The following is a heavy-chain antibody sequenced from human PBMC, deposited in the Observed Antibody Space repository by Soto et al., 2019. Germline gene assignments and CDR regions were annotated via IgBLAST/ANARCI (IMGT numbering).Heavy chain of an antibody. D-gene: IGHD2-2*01. CDR1: GDSVSSNSAA. CDR3: ARDNDIVVVPAAIGYGMDV. Sequence: SQTLSLTCAISGDSVSSNSAAWNWIRQSPSRGLEWLGRTYYRSKWYNDYAVSVKSRITINPDTSKNQFSLQLNSVTPEDTAAYYCARDNDIVVVPAAIGYGMDVWGQGTTVTVSS. J-gene: IGHJ6*02. CDR2: TYYRSKWYN. V-gene: IGHV6-1*01.